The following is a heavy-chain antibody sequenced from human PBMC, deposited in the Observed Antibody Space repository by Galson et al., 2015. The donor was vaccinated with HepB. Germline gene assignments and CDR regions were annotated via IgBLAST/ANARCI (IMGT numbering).Heavy chain of an antibody. J-gene: IGHJ6*02. V-gene: IGHV3-30-3*01. CDR1: GFTFSSYA. CDR3: AKAKGGDSLDSYFYYYGLDV. Sequence: SLRLSCAASGFTFSSYAMHWVRQAPGKGLECVAVISYDETTKYYADSVKGRFTISRDNSKNTLYLQMNSLRAEDTAVYYCAKAKGGDSLDSYFYYYGLDVWGQGTTVTVSS. D-gene: IGHD2-21*02. CDR2: ISYDETTK.